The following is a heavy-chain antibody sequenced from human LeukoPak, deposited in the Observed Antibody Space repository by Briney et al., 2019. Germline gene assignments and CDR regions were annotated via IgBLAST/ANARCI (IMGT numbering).Heavy chain of an antibody. CDR2: INHSGST. CDR1: GGSFSGYY. Sequence: PSETLSLTCAVYGGSFSGYYWSWIRQPPGKGLEWIGEINHSGSTNYNPSLKSRVTISVDTSKNQFSLKLSSVTAADTAVYYCARGRYPSTPRYSSSSGGTKYYFDYWGQGTLVTVSS. V-gene: IGHV4-34*01. D-gene: IGHD6-6*01. CDR3: ARGRYPSTPRYSSSSGGTKYYFDY. J-gene: IGHJ4*02.